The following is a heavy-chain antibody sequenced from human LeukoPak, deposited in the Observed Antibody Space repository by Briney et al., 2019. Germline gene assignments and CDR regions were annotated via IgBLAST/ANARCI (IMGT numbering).Heavy chain of an antibody. CDR1: GGSISSGSYY. V-gene: IGHV4-61*02. J-gene: IGHJ3*02. D-gene: IGHD2-2*01. CDR2: ICTSGST. CDR3: ARLVVPAAILHFDI. Sequence: PSETLSLTCTVSGGSISSGSYYWSWIRQPAGKGLEWIGRICTSGSTNYNPSLKSRVTISVDTSKNQFSLKLSSVTAADTAVYYCARLVVPAAILHFDIWGQGTMVTVSS.